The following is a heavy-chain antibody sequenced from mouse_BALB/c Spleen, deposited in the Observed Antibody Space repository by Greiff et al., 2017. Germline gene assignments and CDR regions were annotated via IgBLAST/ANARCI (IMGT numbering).Heavy chain of an antibody. CDR1: GFTFSSYT. J-gene: IGHJ3*01. CDR2: ISSGGGNT. D-gene: IGHD1-1*01. CDR3: ASWGYYYGSSYGFAY. V-gene: IGHV5-9*03. Sequence: EVQLVESGGGLVKPGGSLKLSCAASGFTFSSYTMSWVRQTPEKRLAWVATISSGGGNTYYPDSVKGRFTISRDNAKNNLYLQMSSLRSEDTALYYCASWGYYYGSSYGFAYWGQGTLVTVSA.